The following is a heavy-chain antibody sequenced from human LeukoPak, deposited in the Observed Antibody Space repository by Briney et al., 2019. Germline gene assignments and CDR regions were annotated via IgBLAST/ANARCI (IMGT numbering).Heavy chain of an antibody. CDR2: ISISNSYI. Sequence: GGSLRLSCVASGFTFSSYSMNWVRQAQGKGLGWVSSISISNSYIYYADSVKGRFTISRDNAKSSLFLQMNSLRAEDTAVYYCAKGYCNGGSCHYDYWGQGTLVTVSS. CDR3: AKGYCNGGSCHYDY. J-gene: IGHJ4*02. CDR1: GFTFSSYS. D-gene: IGHD2-15*01. V-gene: IGHV3-21*01.